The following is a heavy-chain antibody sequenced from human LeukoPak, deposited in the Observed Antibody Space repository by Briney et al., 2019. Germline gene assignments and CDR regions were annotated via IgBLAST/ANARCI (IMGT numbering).Heavy chain of an antibody. V-gene: IGHV1-2*02. Sequence: APVKVSCKASGYTFTGYYMHWVRQAPGQGLEWMGWINPNSGGTNYAQKFQGRVTMTRDTSVSTAYMELSRLRSDDTAVYYCARDVGYSSSWYLDYWGQGTLVTVSS. CDR2: INPNSGGT. CDR1: GYTFTGYY. J-gene: IGHJ4*02. CDR3: ARDVGYSSSWYLDY. D-gene: IGHD6-13*01.